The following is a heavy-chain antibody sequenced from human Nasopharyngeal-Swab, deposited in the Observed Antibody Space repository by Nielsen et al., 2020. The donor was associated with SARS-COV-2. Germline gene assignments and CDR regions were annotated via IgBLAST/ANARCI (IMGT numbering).Heavy chain of an antibody. CDR3: ARGQKGSGSYWSRSYFYMDV. J-gene: IGHJ6*03. CDR1: GFTFTDYY. CDR2: ITNGGIMT. Sequence: GESLKISCAASGFTFTDYYMTWVRQAPGKGLEWVSYITNGGIMTYYAGSVKGRFTMSRDNAKTSLYLQMNSLRAEDTAMYYCARGQKGSGSYWSRSYFYMDVWGKGTTVTVSS. D-gene: IGHD3-10*01. V-gene: IGHV3-11*04.